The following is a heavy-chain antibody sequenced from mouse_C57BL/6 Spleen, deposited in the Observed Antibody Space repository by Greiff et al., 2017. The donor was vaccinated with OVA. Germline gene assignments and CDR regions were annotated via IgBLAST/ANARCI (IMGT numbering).Heavy chain of an antibody. V-gene: IGHV1-55*01. CDR1: GYTFTSYW. Sequence: VQLQQPGAELVKPGASVKMSCKASGYTFTSYWITWVKQRPGQGLEWIGDIYPGSGSTNYNEKFKSKATLTVDTSSSTAYMQLSSLTSEDSAVYYCSREYYYGSSPLFDCWGQGTTLTFSS. J-gene: IGHJ2*01. CDR3: SREYYYGSSPLFDC. D-gene: IGHD1-1*01. CDR2: IYPGSGST.